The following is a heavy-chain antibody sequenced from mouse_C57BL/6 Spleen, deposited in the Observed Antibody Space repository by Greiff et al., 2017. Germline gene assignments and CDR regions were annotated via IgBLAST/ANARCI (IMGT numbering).Heavy chain of an antibody. CDR1: GFTFSSYT. CDR3: ARHGGLYYDYDGFAY. V-gene: IGHV5-9*01. CDR2: ISGGGGNT. J-gene: IGHJ3*01. D-gene: IGHD2-4*01. Sequence: DVMLVESGGGLVKPGGSLKLSCAASGFTFSSYTMSWVRQTPEKRLEWVATISGGGGNTYYPDSVKGRFTISRDNAKNTLYLQMSSLRSEDTALYYCARHGGLYYDYDGFAYWGQGTLVTVSA.